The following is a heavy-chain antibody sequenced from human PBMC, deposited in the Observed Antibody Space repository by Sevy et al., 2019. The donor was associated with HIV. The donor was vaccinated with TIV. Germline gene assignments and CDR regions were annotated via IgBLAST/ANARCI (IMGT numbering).Heavy chain of an antibody. CDR2: ISSSGSNI. CDR1: GFTFSDYY. V-gene: IGHV3-11*01. CDR3: AREKEWFGELPEYYFDY. D-gene: IGHD3-10*01. J-gene: IGHJ4*02. Sequence: GGSLRLSCAASGFTFSDYYMSWIRQAPGKGLEWVSYISSSGSNIYYEDSVKGRFTISRDNAKNSLYLQMNSLRAEDTAVYYCAREKEWFGELPEYYFDYWGQGTLVTVSS.